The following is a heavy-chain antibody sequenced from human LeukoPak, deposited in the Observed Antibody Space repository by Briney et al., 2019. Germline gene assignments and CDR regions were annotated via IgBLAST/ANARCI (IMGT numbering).Heavy chain of an antibody. CDR3: TRRCKDAYTLYCYDY. J-gene: IGHJ4*02. Sequence: SETLSLTCTVSGGSINSYYWSWIRQPPGKGLEWIGHMYYSGGTNYNPSLKSRVTISVDTSKNQFSLKLSSVTAADTAVYYCTRRCKDAYTLYCYDYWGQGTLVTVSS. CDR1: GGSINSYY. D-gene: IGHD5-24*01. CDR2: MYYSGGT. V-gene: IGHV4-59*01.